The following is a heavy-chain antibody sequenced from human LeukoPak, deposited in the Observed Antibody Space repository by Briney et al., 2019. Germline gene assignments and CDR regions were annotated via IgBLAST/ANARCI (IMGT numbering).Heavy chain of an antibody. CDR1: GFTFSSTG. CDR2: IRFDGNNK. Sequence: GGSPRLSCTASGFTFSSTGMHWVRQAPAKGLEWVSYIRFDGNNKYYGDSVKGRLTVSRDNSKNTLYLQMNSLRVEDTAVYYCARTYNPDYWGKGTLVTVSS. V-gene: IGHV3-30*02. CDR3: ARTYNPDY. D-gene: IGHD1-14*01. J-gene: IGHJ4*02.